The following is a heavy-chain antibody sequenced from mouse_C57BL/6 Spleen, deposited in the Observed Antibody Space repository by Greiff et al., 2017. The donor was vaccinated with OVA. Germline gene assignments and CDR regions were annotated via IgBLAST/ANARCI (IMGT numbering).Heavy chain of an antibody. CDR1: GYSITSGYY. Sequence: ESGPGLVKPSQSLSLTCSVTGYSITSGYYWHWIRQFPGNKLEWMGYISYDGSNNYNPSLKNRISITRDTSKNQFFLKLNSVTTEDTATYYCARGEGLRPWFAYWGQGTLVTVSA. CDR3: ARGEGLRPWFAY. J-gene: IGHJ3*01. D-gene: IGHD2-4*01. V-gene: IGHV3-6*01. CDR2: ISYDGSN.